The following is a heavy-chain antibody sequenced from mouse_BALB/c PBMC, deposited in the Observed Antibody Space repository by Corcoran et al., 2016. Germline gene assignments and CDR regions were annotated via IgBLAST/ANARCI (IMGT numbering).Heavy chain of an antibody. D-gene: IGHD1-1*01. CDR2: IWWDDDK. CDR3: ARIIYYYGSSYFWFAY. V-gene: IGHV8-8*01. Sequence: QVTLKESGPGILQPSQTLSLTCSFSGFSLSTSGMGVGWIRQPSGKGLEWLAHIWWDDDKRYNPALKSRLTISKDTSSNQVFLKIASVDTADTATYYCARIIYYYGSSYFWFAYWGQGTLVTVSA. CDR1: GFSLSTSGMG. J-gene: IGHJ3*01.